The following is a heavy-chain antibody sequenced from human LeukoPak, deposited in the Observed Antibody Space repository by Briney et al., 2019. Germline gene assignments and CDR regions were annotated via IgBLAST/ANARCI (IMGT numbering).Heavy chain of an antibody. D-gene: IGHD6-6*01. J-gene: IGHJ4*02. CDR1: GFTFSDYY. CDR2: ISSSGSTI. V-gene: IGHV3-11*01. CDR3: ARDRGSSSFDY. Sequence: GGSLRHSCAASGFTFSDYYMSWIRQAPGKGLEWVSYISSSGSTIYYADSVKGRFTISRDNAKNSLYLQMNSLRAEDSAVYYCARDRGSSSFDYWGQGTLVTVSS.